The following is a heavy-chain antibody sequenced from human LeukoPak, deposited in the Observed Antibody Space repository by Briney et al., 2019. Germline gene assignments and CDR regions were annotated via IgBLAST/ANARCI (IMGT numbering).Heavy chain of an antibody. CDR3: ARDGEMATTTYNWFDP. D-gene: IGHD5-24*01. J-gene: IGHJ5*02. Sequence: SETLSLTCTVSGGSISSYYWSWIRQPPGKGLEGIGYIYYSGSTNYNPSLKSRVTISVDTSKNQFSLKLSSVTAADTAVYYCARDGEMATTTYNWFDPWGQGTLVTVSS. V-gene: IGHV4-59*01. CDR1: GGSISSYY. CDR2: IYYSGST.